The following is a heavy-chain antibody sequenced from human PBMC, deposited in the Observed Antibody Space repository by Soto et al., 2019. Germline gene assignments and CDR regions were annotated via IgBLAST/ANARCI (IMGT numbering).Heavy chain of an antibody. V-gene: IGHV2-5*02. J-gene: IGHJ4*02. CDR1: GFSLSTSGVG. CDR2: IYWDDDK. CDR3: AHFLVAVDFDY. Sequence: QITLKESGPTLVKPTQTLTLTCTFSGFSLSTSGVGVGWIRQPPGKALEWLALIYWDDDKRYSPSLKSRLTITTDTSKNQVGPTMTNMDPVDTATYYCAHFLVAVDFDYWGQGTLVTVSS. D-gene: IGHD5-12*01.